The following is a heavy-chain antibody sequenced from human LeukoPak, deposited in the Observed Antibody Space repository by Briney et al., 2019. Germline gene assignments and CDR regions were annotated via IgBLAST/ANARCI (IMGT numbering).Heavy chain of an antibody. CDR3: ARDDPEYDFLRHYYFYYGMDV. J-gene: IGHJ6*02. V-gene: IGHV1-18*01. CDR2: ISGYNENT. D-gene: IGHD3-3*01. CDR1: GYTFTNYG. Sequence: ASVKASCKASGYTFTNYGISWVRQAPGQGLEWMGWISGYNENTHFAQKFLGRVTMTTDTSTDTAYMELTSLTYDDTAVYYCARDDPEYDFLRHYYFYYGMDVWGQGTTVTISS.